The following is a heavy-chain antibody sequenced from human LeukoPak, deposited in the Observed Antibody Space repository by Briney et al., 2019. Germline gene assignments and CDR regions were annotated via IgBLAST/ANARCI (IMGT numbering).Heavy chain of an antibody. V-gene: IGHV4-59*01. J-gene: IGHJ4*02. CDR3: ARAHSYSGHAEADY. CDR1: GDSMRPYY. Sequence: PSETLSLTCTVSGDSMRPYYWSWIRQPPGKGLEWIGYIYNSGSTKYNPSLKSRVTMSVDTSDSQFSLKLSSMTAADTAVYYCARAHSYSGHAEADYWGQGALVTVSS. D-gene: IGHD5-12*01. CDR2: IYNSGST.